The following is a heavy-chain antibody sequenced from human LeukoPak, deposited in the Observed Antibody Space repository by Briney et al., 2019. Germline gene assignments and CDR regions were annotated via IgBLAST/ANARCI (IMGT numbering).Heavy chain of an antibody. CDR2: IIPIFGTA. Sequence: ASVKVFCKASGGTFSSYAISWVRQAPGQGLEWMGRIIPIFGTANYAQKFQGRVTITTDESTSTAYMELSSLRSEDTAVYYCARESQSYYYYYMDVWGKGTTVTVSS. J-gene: IGHJ6*03. CDR1: GGTFSSYA. V-gene: IGHV1-69*05. CDR3: ARESQSYYYYYMDV.